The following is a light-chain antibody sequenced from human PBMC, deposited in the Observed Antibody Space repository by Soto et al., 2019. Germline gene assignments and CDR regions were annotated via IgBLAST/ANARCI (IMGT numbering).Light chain of an antibody. V-gene: IGKV3-15*01. CDR3: QQYNNWPSWT. J-gene: IGKJ1*01. Sequence: EIVMTQSPATLSVSPGERATLSCRASQSVSNNLAWYQQKPGQAPRLLIYGASTRATGIPARFSGSGSGTEFTLTISSLQSEDFAVYYCQQYNNWPSWTFGQGTKVEFK. CDR1: QSVSNN. CDR2: GAS.